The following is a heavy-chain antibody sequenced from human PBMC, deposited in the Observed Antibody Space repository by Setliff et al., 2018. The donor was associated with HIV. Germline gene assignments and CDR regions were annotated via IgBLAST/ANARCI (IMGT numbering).Heavy chain of an antibody. V-gene: IGHV3-74*01. Sequence: AGGSLRLSCAASGFIFSNYWMHWARQAPGKGLVWVSRINSDGSSISYADSVKGRFTISRDNAENTLYLQMNSLRGEDTAVYYCARHSDWYGNDAFDIWGQGTRVTVSS. CDR1: GFIFSNYW. CDR2: INSDGSSI. D-gene: IGHD6-19*01. J-gene: IGHJ3*02. CDR3: ARHSDWYGNDAFDI.